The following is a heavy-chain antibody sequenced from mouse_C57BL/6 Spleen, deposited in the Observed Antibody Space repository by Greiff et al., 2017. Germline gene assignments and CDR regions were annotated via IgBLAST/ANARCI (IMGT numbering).Heavy chain of an antibody. J-gene: IGHJ4*01. D-gene: IGHD1-1*01. Sequence: EVMLVESGGGLVKPGGSLKLSCAASGFTFSDYGMHWVRQAPEKGLEWVAYISSGSSTIYYADTVKGRFTISGDNAKNTLFLQMTSLRSEDTAMYYCARRNYYGSSPYYAMDYWGKGTAVTVSS. CDR1: GFTFSDYG. V-gene: IGHV5-17*01. CDR2: ISSGSSTI. CDR3: ARRNYYGSSPYYAMDY.